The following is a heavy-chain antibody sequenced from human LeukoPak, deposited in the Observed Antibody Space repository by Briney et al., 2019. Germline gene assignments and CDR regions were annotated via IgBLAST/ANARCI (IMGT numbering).Heavy chain of an antibody. D-gene: IGHD7-27*01. CDR1: GYTFTSYD. V-gene: IGHV1-8*01. CDR2: MSPNSGDT. CDR3: ARGPPNWGYDY. J-gene: IGHJ4*02. Sequence: ASVKVSCKASGYTFTSYDFNWVRQATGQRPEWMGWMSPNSGDTGYAQKFQDRVTMTRNTSISTAYMELSSLRSDDTAVYYCARGPPNWGYDYWGPGTLVTVFS.